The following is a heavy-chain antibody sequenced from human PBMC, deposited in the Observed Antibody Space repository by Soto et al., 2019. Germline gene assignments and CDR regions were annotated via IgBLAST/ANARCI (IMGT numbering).Heavy chain of an antibody. J-gene: IGHJ6*02. CDR1: GGSISSGDYY. V-gene: IGHV4-30-4*01. D-gene: IGHD3-10*01. CDR2: IYYSGST. Sequence: SETLSLTCTVSGGSISSGDYYWSWIRQPPGKGLEWIGYIYYSGSTYYNPSLKSRVTISVDTSKNQFSLKLSSVTAADTAVYYCARDRGTELSRYYYGMDVWGQGTTVT. CDR3: ARDRGTELSRYYYGMDV.